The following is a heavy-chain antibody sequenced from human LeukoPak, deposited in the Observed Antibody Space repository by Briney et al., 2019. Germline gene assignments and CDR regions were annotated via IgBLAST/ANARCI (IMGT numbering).Heavy chain of an antibody. CDR3: AREGYGDYYFDY. Sequence: GGSLRLSCAASGFTFCRYSMNWVRQAPGKGLEWVSSISSSSSYIYYADSVKGRFTISRDNAKNSLYLQMNSLRAVDTAVYYCAREGYGDYYFDYWGQGTLDTVSS. D-gene: IGHD4-17*01. CDR1: GFTFCRYS. V-gene: IGHV3-21*01. CDR2: ISSSSSYI. J-gene: IGHJ4*02.